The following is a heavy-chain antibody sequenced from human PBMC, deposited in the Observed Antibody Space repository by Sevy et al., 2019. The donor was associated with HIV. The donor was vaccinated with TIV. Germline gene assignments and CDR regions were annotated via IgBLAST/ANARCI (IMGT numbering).Heavy chain of an antibody. Sequence: SETLSLTRTVSGASISTYVWTWIRQPPGKGLEWVGYFFYTGNPNYNPSLSSRVTISGDTSKNQFSLTLSSVTAADTAVYYCATGAGVSKSDFWGQGTLVTVSS. CDR3: ATGAGVSKSDF. D-gene: IGHD3-10*01. CDR2: FFYTGNP. V-gene: IGHV4-59*12. J-gene: IGHJ4*02. CDR1: GASISTYV.